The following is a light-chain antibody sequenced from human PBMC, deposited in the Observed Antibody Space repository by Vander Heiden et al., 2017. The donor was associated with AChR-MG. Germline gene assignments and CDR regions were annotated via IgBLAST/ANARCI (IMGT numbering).Light chain of an antibody. J-gene: IGKJ1*01. Sequence: EIVLTQPPGTLFLSPGERATLSCRTSQRVSSAYLAWYQQRPGQAPKLLIYGAYTRAIGIPDRFSGSGSGTDFTLTISRLEPEDFAVYYCQQYGRSLWTFGQGTKV. CDR3: QQYGRSLWT. V-gene: IGKV3-20*01. CDR1: QRVSSAY. CDR2: GAY.